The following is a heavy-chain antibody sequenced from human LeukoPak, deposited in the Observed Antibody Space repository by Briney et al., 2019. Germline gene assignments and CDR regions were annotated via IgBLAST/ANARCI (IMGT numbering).Heavy chain of an antibody. D-gene: IGHD3-9*01. Sequence: GGSLRLSCAASGFTVSSNYMSWVRQAPGKGLEWVSVIYSGGSIYYADSVKGRFTISRDNSKNTLYLQMNSLRAEDTAVYYCARDLTVGFMDVWGKGTTVTVSS. CDR1: GFTVSSNY. J-gene: IGHJ6*04. V-gene: IGHV3-53*01. CDR3: ARDLTVGFMDV. CDR2: IYSGGSI.